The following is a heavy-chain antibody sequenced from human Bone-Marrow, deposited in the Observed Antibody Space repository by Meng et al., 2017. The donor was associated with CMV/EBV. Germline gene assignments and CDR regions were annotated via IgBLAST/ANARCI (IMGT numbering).Heavy chain of an antibody. D-gene: IGHD2-2*01. Sequence: GHTLVKPTQPLPLPCTFSVFSLSTSGMSVSWVRQPPGKALEWLALLHWDDHKYYSTTLKIRLTISKDTSNNQVFLTMTNMYPVDTAPYYCARGYCSSTTWGENWFDPWGQGTLVTVSS. CDR1: VFSLSTSGMS. CDR2: LHWDDHK. J-gene: IGHJ5*02. V-gene: IGHV2-70*20. CDR3: ARGYCSSTTWGENWFDP.